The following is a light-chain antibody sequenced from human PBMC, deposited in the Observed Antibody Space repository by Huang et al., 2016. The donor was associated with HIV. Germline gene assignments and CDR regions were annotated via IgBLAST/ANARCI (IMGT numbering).Light chain of an antibody. J-gene: IGKJ1*01. CDR2: DAS. CDR1: QSIGSY. CDR3: QQRNNWPPWT. V-gene: IGKV3-11*01. Sequence: EIVLTQSPATLSLAPGEGATLSCRASQSIGSYLAWYQHRPGQAPRLLINDASIRAAGIPARFSGRGSGTDFTLTISSLEPEDFAVYYCQQRNNWPPWTFGQGTKVELK.